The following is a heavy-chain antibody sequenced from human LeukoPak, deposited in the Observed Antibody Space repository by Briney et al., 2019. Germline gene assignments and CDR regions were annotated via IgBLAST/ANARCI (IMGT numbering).Heavy chain of an antibody. CDR3: AKAGTIAVAGYFDY. J-gene: IGHJ4*02. V-gene: IGHV3-9*03. Sequence: PGGSLRLSCVGSGFTFDDYAMHWVRHAPGKGLEWVSGISWNSGSIVYADSVKGRFTISRDNAKNSLYLQMNSLRAEDMALYYCAKAGTIAVAGYFDYWGQGTLVTVSS. CDR2: ISWNSGSI. CDR1: GFTFDDYA. D-gene: IGHD6-19*01.